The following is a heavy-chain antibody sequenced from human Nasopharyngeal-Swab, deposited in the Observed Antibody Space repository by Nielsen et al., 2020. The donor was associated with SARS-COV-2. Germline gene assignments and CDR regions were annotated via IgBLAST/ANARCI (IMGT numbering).Heavy chain of an antibody. Sequence: WIRQPPGKGLEWIGEINHSGSTNYNPSLKSRVTISVDTSKNQFSLKLSSVTAADTAVYFCAREGPSIAARPGWFDAWGQGTLVTSPQ. CDR2: INHSGST. J-gene: IGHJ5*02. V-gene: IGHV4-34*01. CDR3: AREGPSIAARPGWFDA. D-gene: IGHD6-6*01.